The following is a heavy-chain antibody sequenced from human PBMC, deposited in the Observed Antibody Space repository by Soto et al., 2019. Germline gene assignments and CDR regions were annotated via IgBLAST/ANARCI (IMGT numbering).Heavy chain of an antibody. CDR1: GYTFTSYG. CDR3: ARSPMVRGVKLDY. J-gene: IGHJ4*02. CDR2: INPNSGGT. V-gene: IGHV1-2*04. Sequence: ASVKVSCKASGYTFTSYGISWVRQAPGQGLEWMGWINPNSGGTNYAQKFQGWVTMTRDTSISTAYMELSRLRSDDTAVYYCARSPMVRGVKLDYWGQGTLVTVSS. D-gene: IGHD3-10*01.